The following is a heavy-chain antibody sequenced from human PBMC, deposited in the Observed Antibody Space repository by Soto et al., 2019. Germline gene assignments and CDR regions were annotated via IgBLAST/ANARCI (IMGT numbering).Heavy chain of an antibody. CDR3: ARGRYCISTSCYDSWFDP. J-gene: IGHJ5*02. CDR1: GGTFSSYA. D-gene: IGHD2-2*01. CDR2: IIPIFGTA. V-gene: IGHV1-69*12. Sequence: QVQLVQSGAEVKKPGSSVKVSCKASGGTFSSYAISWVRQAPGQGLEWMGGIIPIFGTANYAQKFQGRVTITADESTSTAYMELSRLRSEDTAVYYCARGRYCISTSCYDSWFDPWGQGTLVTVSS.